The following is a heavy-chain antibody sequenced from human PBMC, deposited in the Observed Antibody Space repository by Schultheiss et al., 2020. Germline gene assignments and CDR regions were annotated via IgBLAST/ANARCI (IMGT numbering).Heavy chain of an antibody. CDR3: ARAVVYGSGSYALDY. J-gene: IGHJ4*02. Sequence: LETLSLTCAVYGGSFSGYYWTWIRQPPGKGLEWIGEINHSGTTNYNPSLKTRVTISLGTSDNQFSLRLSSVTGADTAVYYCARAVVYGSGSYALDYWGQGTMVTVSS. V-gene: IGHV4-34*01. D-gene: IGHD3-10*01. CDR1: GGSFSGYY. CDR2: INHSGTT.